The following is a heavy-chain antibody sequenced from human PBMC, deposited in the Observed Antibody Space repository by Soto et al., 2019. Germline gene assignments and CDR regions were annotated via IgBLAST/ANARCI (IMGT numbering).Heavy chain of an antibody. J-gene: IGHJ4*02. V-gene: IGHV3-11*05. CDR3: ATGPRRLSD. D-gene: IGHD3-3*01. CDR1: GFTFSDYY. Sequence: QVQLVESGGGLVKPGGSLRLSCAASGFTFSDYYMSWIHQAPGKGLESLSYISGSSSDTNYADSVRGRFTISRDNAKNSLYLQMNSLRADDTAVYYCATGPRRLSDWGQGTLVIVSS. CDR2: ISGSSSDT.